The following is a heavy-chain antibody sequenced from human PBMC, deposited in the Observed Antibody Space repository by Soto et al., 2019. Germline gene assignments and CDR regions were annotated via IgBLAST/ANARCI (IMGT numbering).Heavy chain of an antibody. CDR2: ISGSDGST. CDR3: AKGPGMYSDFDC. V-gene: IGHV3-23*01. D-gene: IGHD2-8*01. Sequence: EVQMLESGGGLVQPGGSLRLSCAASGFTFSSYAMSWVRQAPGKGLEWVSAISGSDGSTFYADYVKGRFTISRDDSKNTLYLQMNSLRAEDTAVYYCAKGPGMYSDFDCWGQGTLVTVSS. J-gene: IGHJ4*02. CDR1: GFTFSSYA.